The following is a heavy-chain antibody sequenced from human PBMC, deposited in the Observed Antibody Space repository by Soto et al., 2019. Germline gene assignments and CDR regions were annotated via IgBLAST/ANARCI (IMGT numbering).Heavy chain of an antibody. Sequence: HLVQSGPEVKKPGASITVSCKTSGDTFTNFGLSWVRQAPGQGLEWMGWLATYNSNSNYAQKFQGRLTLTTDTSTSTAYMELKSLRYDDTAVYYCATVLRGVVNWFDPWGQGTLVTVSS. D-gene: IGHD3-10*01. CDR3: ATVLRGVVNWFDP. CDR1: GDTFTNFG. J-gene: IGHJ5*02. V-gene: IGHV1-18*01. CDR2: LATYNSNS.